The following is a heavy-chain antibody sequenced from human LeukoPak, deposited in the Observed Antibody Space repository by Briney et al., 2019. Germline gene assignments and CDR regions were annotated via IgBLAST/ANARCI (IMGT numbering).Heavy chain of an antibody. V-gene: IGHV4-34*01. CDR3: VRWTAGTTEDS. CDR2: INHSGST. CDR1: GGSFSGCY. D-gene: IGHD1-1*01. Sequence: SETLSLTCAVYGGSFSGCYWSWIRQPPGKGLEWIGEINHSGSTNYNPSLKSRVTISVDTSKNQFSLKLSSVTAADTAVYYCVRWTAGTTEDSWGQGTLVTVSS. J-gene: IGHJ4*02.